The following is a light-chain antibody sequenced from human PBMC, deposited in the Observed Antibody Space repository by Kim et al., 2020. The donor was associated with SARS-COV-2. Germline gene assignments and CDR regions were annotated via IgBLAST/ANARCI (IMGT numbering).Light chain of an antibody. V-gene: IGKV1-5*02. Sequence: ASVGDRVTIFCWASQSVRDSLAWYQQKPGKAPKLLIYDASRLQSGVSSRSSGSGSGTDFTLTISSLHPDDVATYYCQEYNSFFRYTFGQGTKLEIK. CDR1: QSVRDS. CDR3: QEYNSFFRYT. J-gene: IGKJ2*01. CDR2: DAS.